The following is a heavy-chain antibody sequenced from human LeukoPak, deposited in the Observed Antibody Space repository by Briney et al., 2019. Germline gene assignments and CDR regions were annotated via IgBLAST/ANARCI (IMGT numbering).Heavy chain of an antibody. CDR3: ARAGWGTAAGVFYY. J-gene: IGHJ4*02. CDR2: ISYDGNKK. V-gene: IGHV3-30*04. CDR1: EFTFSSYA. Sequence: GGSLRLSCAASEFTFSSYAMHWVRQAPGKGREWVAVISYDGNKKYYADSVKGRFTISRDNSKNTLYLQMNSLRTEDTAVYYCARAGWGTAAGVFYYWGQGPLVTASA. D-gene: IGHD6-25*01.